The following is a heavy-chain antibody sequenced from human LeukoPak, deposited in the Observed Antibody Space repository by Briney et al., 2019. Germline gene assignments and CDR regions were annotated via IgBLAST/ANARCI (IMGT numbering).Heavy chain of an antibody. D-gene: IGHD3-9*01. CDR3: ARDTADYDILTGYIGP. V-gene: IGHV4-59*01. CDR2: IYYSGST. CDR1: GGSISSYY. Sequence: PSETLSLSCTVSGGSISSYYWSWIRQPPGKGLEWIGYIYYSGSTNYNPSLKSRVTISVDTSKNQFSLKLSSVTAADTAVYYCARDTADYDILTGYIGPWGQGTLVTVSS. J-gene: IGHJ4*02.